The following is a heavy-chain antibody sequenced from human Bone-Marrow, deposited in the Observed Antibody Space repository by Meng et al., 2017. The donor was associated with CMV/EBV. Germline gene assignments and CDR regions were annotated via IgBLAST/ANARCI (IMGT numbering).Heavy chain of an antibody. Sequence: QVQLQESGPGLVKPSQTLSLTCTVSGGSISSGSYYWSWIRQPAGKGLEWIGRIYTSGSTNYNPSLKSRVTISVDTSKNQFSLKLSSVTAADTAVYYCASSLWFGELSGWFDPWGQGTLVTVSS. CDR3: ASSLWFGELSGWFDP. J-gene: IGHJ5*02. D-gene: IGHD3-10*01. CDR2: IYTSGST. CDR1: GGSISSGSYY. V-gene: IGHV4-61*02.